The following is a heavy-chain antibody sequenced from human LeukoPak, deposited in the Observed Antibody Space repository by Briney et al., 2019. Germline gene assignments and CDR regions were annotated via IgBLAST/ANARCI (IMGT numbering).Heavy chain of an antibody. CDR2: IWYDGSNK. CDR3: ARSSGSYYDGPDY. V-gene: IGHV3-33*01. Sequence: QPGGSLRLSCAASGFTFSTYGMHWVRQAPGKGLEWVAVIWYDGSNKYYADSVKGRFTISRDNSKNTLYLQMNSLRAEDTAVYYCARSSGSYYDGPDYWGRGTLVTVSS. D-gene: IGHD1-26*01. CDR1: GFTFSTYG. J-gene: IGHJ4*02.